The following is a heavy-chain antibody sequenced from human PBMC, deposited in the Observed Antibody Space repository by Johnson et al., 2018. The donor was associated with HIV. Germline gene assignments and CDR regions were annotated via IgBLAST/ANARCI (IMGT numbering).Heavy chain of an antibody. Sequence: QVQLVESGGGLVQPGGSLRLSCAASGFTFSSYAMHWVRQAPGKGLEWVAVISYDGSNKYYADSVKGRFTISRDNSKNTLSLQMNSLRAEDTAVYYCAKTYSGSNRDAFDIWGQGTMVTVSS. V-gene: IGHV3-30-3*02. CDR3: AKTYSGSNRDAFDI. D-gene: IGHD1-26*01. CDR2: ISYDGSNK. CDR1: GFTFSSYA. J-gene: IGHJ3*02.